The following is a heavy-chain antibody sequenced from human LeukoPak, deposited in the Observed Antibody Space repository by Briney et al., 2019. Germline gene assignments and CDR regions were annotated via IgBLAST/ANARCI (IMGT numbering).Heavy chain of an antibody. CDR2: TTGSGATT. J-gene: IGHJ2*01. CDR1: GFTFSSYV. Sequence: GESLKISCAASGFTFSSYVMTWVRQAPGKGLEWVTTTTGSGATTDYADSVKGRFTISRDNSKNTLSLQMNSLRAEDTAVYYCARSWYFDLWGRGTLVTVSS. CDR3: ARSWYFDL. V-gene: IGHV3-23*01.